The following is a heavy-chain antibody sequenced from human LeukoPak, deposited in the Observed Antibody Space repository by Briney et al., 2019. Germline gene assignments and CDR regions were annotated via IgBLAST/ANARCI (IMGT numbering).Heavy chain of an antibody. CDR1: GGSFSGYY. V-gene: IGHV4-34*01. CDR2: INPSGST. Sequence: SETLSLTCAVYGGSFSGYYWSWIRQPPGKGLEWIGEINPSGSTNYNPSLKSRVTISVDTSKNRFSLKLSSVTAADTAVYYCARGGRSSWYRSPGWFDPWGQGTLVTVSS. D-gene: IGHD6-13*01. CDR3: ARGGRSSWYRSPGWFDP. J-gene: IGHJ5*02.